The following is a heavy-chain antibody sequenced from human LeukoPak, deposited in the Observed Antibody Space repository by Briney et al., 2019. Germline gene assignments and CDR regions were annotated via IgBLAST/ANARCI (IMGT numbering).Heavy chain of an antibody. Sequence: PSETLSLTCTVSGGSISSGGYYWSWIRQHPGKGLEWIGYIYYSGSTYYNPSLKSRVTISVDTSKNQFSLKLSSVTAADTAVYYCARLQAVAGTPLHFDYWGQGTLVTVSS. D-gene: IGHD6-19*01. CDR3: ARLQAVAGTPLHFDY. CDR1: GGSISSGGYY. J-gene: IGHJ4*02. CDR2: IYYSGST. V-gene: IGHV4-31*03.